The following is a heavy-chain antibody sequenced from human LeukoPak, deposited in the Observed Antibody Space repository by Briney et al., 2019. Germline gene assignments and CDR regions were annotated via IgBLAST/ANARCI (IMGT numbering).Heavy chain of an antibody. CDR1: GGSISSYY. J-gene: IGHJ6*03. CDR2: IYYSGST. D-gene: IGHD3-3*01. Sequence: SETLSLTCTVSGGSISSYYWSWIRQPPGKGLEWIGYIYYSGSTNYNPSLKSRVTMSVDTSKNQFSLKLSSVTAADTAVYYCARDFTSGPPHYYYYMDVWGKGTTVTISS. CDR3: ARDFTSGPPHYYYYMDV. V-gene: IGHV4-59*12.